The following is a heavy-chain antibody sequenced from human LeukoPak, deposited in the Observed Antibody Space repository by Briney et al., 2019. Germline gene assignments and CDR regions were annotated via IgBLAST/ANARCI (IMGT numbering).Heavy chain of an antibody. V-gene: IGHV4-34*01. CDR2: INHSGST. Sequence: SETLSLTCAVYGGSFSGYYRSWIRQPPGKGLEWIGEINHSGSTNYNPSLKSRVTISVDTSKNQFSLKLSSVTAADTAVYYCAREGSSGSVCPDYWGQGTLVTVSS. CDR1: GGSFSGYY. D-gene: IGHD3-22*01. CDR3: AREGSSGSVCPDY. J-gene: IGHJ4*02.